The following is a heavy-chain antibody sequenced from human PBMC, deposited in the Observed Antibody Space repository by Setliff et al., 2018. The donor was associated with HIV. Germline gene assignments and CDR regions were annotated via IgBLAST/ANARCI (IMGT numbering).Heavy chain of an antibody. J-gene: IGHJ4*02. D-gene: IGHD3-10*01. Sequence: PSETLSLTCTVSGGSISSGSYYWSWIRQPAGKGLEWIGRIYTSGSTNYNPSLKSRVTISVDTSKNQFSLAMTSVTAADTAVYYCARHDPEGTLSFGELSSLSNVDSWGQGTLVTVSS. CDR2: IYTSGST. CDR3: ARHDPEGTLSFGELSSLSNVDS. CDR1: GGSISSGSYY. V-gene: IGHV4-61*02.